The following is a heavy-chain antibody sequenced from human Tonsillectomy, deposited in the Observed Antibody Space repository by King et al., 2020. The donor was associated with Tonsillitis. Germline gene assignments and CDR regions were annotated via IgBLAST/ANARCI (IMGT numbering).Heavy chain of an antibody. CDR2: IYPGDSDT. CDR1: GYTFTNSW. D-gene: IGHD3-9*01. V-gene: IGHV5-51*01. Sequence: KLVQSGAEVKKPGESLKISCKGSGYTFTNSWIAWVRQMPGKGLEWMGIIYPGDSDTRYSPSFQGQVTILADKSINTAYLQWSSLKASDTAMYYCARHLNGGYVDLDAFDIWGQGTMVSVSS. CDR3: ARHLNGGYVDLDAFDI. J-gene: IGHJ3*02.